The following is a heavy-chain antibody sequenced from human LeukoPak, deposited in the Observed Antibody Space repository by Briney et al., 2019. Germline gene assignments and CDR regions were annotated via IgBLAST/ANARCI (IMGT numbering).Heavy chain of an antibody. CDR3: ARDSREGGSPYWFDP. J-gene: IGHJ5*02. D-gene: IGHD1-26*01. Sequence: SETLSLTCAVSGASISGSGYYWGWIRQPPGKGLEWIGYIYYSGSTNYNPSLKSRVTISVDTSKNQFSLKLSSVTAADTAVYYCARDSREGGSPYWFDPWGQGTLVTVSS. V-gene: IGHV4-61*08. CDR1: GASISGSGYY. CDR2: IYYSGST.